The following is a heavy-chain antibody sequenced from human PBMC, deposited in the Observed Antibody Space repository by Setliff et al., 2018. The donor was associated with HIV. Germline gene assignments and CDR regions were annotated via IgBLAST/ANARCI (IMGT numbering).Heavy chain of an antibody. CDR2: IYTTGST. D-gene: IGHD3-16*01. Sequence: PSETLSLTCTVSGGSIGSGSHYWSWIRQPAGKGLEWIGHIYTTGSTNYNPSLKSRVTISADTSNNQFSLRLTSLTAADTAVYYCARGEYVNHFFDNWGRGTRVTVSS. V-gene: IGHV4-61*09. CDR1: GGSIGSGSHY. CDR3: ARGEYVNHFFDN. J-gene: IGHJ4*02.